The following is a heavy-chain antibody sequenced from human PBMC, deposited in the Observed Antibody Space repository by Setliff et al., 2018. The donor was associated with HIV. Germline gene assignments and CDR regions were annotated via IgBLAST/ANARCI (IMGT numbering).Heavy chain of an antibody. CDR2: ITYDGSAK. J-gene: IGHJ6*03. CDR1: GFPFSSYG. CDR3: ARGQREPALVAAIGWYMDV. Sequence: GGSLRLSCAASGFPFSSYGVHLVRQVPGRGPEWVAIITYDGSAKWYADSVKGRFTISRDNAKNSLYLQMNSLRAEDTAVYYCARGQREPALVAAIGWYMDVWGKGTTVTVSS. D-gene: IGHD2-15*01. V-gene: IGHV3-30*07.